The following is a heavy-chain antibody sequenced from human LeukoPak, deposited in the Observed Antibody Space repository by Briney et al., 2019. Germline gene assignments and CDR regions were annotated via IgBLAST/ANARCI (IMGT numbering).Heavy chain of an antibody. CDR2: IYYSGIT. CDR3: ARTATSYSYCYLGN. J-gene: IGHJ4*02. D-gene: IGHD5-18*01. Sequence: SETLSLTCTVSGGSISRSSYYWGWIRQPPGKGLEWIGTIYYSGITYYSPSLKSRVMISVDTSKNQFSLKLSSVTAADTAVYYCARTATSYSYCYLGNWGQGTLVTVSS. V-gene: IGHV4-39*01. CDR1: GGSISRSSYY.